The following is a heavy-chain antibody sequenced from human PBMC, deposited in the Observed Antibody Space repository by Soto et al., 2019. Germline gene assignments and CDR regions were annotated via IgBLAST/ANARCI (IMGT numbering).Heavy chain of an antibody. J-gene: IGHJ3*02. Sequence: SVKVSCKASGGTFSSYAISWVRQAPGQGLEWMGGIIPIFGTANYAQKFQGRVTITADESTSTAYMELSSLRSEDTAVYYCARDEAAAGTTLDAFDIWGQGTMVTVSS. V-gene: IGHV1-69*13. CDR2: IIPIFGTA. D-gene: IGHD6-13*01. CDR1: GGTFSSYA. CDR3: ARDEAAAGTTLDAFDI.